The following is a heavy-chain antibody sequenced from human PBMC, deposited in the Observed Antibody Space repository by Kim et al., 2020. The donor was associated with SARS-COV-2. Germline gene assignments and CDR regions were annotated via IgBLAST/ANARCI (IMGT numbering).Heavy chain of an antibody. CDR3: ARGFLWFGEMGWFDP. D-gene: IGHD3-10*01. Sequence: SVKVSCKASGGTFSSYTISWVRQAPGQGLEWMGRIIPILGIANYAQKFQGRVTITADKSTSTAYMELSSLRSEDTAVYYCARGFLWFGEMGWFDPWGQGTLVTVSS. V-gene: IGHV1-69*02. J-gene: IGHJ5*02. CDR2: IIPILGIA. CDR1: GGTFSSYT.